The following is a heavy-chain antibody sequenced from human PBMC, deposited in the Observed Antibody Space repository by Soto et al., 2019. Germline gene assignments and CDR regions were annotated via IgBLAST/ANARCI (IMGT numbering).Heavy chain of an antibody. D-gene: IGHD6-13*01. V-gene: IGHV3-49*03. CDR1: GLTLDDYA. J-gene: IGHJ5*02. Sequence: PGGSMRLSCTACGLTLDDYAMSWFRQAPGKGLEWVGFIRSKAYGGTTEYAASVKGRFTISRDDSKSIAYLQMNSLKTEDTAVYYCTRGGVAAAGPKGFDPWGQGTLVTVSS. CDR3: TRGGVAAAGPKGFDP. CDR2: IRSKAYGGTT.